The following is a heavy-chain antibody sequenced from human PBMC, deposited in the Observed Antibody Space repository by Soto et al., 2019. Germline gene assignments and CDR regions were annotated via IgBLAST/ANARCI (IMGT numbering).Heavy chain of an antibody. Sequence: GGSLRLSCAASGFTFSSYAMSWVRHAPGKGLEWVSAISGSGGSTYYADSVKGRFTISRDNSKNTLYLQMNSLRAEDTAVYYCAKHWGFWSGYYSDYYYYYGMDVWGQGTTVTVSS. CDR1: GFTFSSYA. D-gene: IGHD3-3*01. CDR3: AKHWGFWSGYYSDYYYYYGMDV. J-gene: IGHJ6*02. CDR2: ISGSGGST. V-gene: IGHV3-23*01.